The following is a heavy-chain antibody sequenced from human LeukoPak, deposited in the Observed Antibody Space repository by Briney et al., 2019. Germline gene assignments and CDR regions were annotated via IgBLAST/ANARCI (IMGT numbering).Heavy chain of an antibody. CDR3: ARANPYCSGGSCYRAWDY. Sequence: SETLSLTCTVSGGSISSYYWSWIRQPPGKGLEWIGYSYYSGSTNYNPSLKSRVTISVDTSKNQFSLKLSSVTAADTAVYYCARANPYCSGGSCYRAWDYWGQGTLVTVSS. CDR2: SYYSGST. D-gene: IGHD2-15*01. CDR1: GGSISSYY. V-gene: IGHV4-59*01. J-gene: IGHJ4*02.